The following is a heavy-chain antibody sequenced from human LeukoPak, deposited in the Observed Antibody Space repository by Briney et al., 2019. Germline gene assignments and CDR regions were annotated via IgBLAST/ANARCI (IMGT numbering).Heavy chain of an antibody. J-gene: IGHJ4*02. CDR3: ASDLYTVVEY. CDR2: INHSGST. D-gene: IGHD2-15*01. V-gene: IGHV4-34*01. Sequence: KPSETLSPTRAVYGGAFSGYYWSWICQPPGKGLEWIGEINHSGSTNYNPSLKSRVTISVDTSKNQFSLKLSSVTAADTAVYYCASDLYTVVEYWGQGTLVTVSS. CDR1: GGAFSGYY.